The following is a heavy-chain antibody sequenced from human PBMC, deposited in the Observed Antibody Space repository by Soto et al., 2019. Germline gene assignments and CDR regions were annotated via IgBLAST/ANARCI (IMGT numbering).Heavy chain of an antibody. CDR2: IYYNGNT. CDR3: ARHGPLTNNWNQLNC. V-gene: IGHV4-39*01. D-gene: IGHD1-1*01. Sequence: QLQLQESGPGLVEPSETLSLTCTVSGGSISSSSYYWAWIRQPPGKGLQWIGNIYYNGNTFYNPSLKSRVAISIDTSKNQFSLRLSSVTASDTAVYYCARHGPLTNNWNQLNCWGQGTLVTVSS. CDR1: GGSISSSSYY. J-gene: IGHJ4*02.